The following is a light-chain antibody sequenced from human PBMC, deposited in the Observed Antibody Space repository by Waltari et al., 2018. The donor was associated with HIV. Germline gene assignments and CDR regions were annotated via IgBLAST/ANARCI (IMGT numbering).Light chain of an antibody. CDR2: STN. CDR3: VLYMGSGISV. V-gene: IGLV8-61*01. J-gene: IGLJ3*02. CDR1: SGSVSTSYY. Sequence: QTVVTQEPSFSVSPGGTVTLTCGLSSGSVSTSYYPSWYQQTPGQAPPTLIYSTNTRSSGVPDLFSGSILGNKAALTTTGAQADDEADYYCVLYMGSGISVFGGGTKLTVL.